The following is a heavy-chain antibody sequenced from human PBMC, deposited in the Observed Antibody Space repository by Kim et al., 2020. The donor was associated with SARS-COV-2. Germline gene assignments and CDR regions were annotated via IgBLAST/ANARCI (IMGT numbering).Heavy chain of an antibody. Sequence: ASVKVSCKASGYTFTSYDINWVRQATGQGLEWMGWMNPNSGNTGYAQKFQGRVTMTRNTSISTAYMELSSLRSEDTAVYYCARRVDHDWGSYYPNWGQGTLVTVSS. CDR3: ARRVDHDWGSYYPN. CDR2: MNPNSGNT. V-gene: IGHV1-8*01. J-gene: IGHJ4*02. D-gene: IGHD1-26*01. CDR1: GYTFTSYD.